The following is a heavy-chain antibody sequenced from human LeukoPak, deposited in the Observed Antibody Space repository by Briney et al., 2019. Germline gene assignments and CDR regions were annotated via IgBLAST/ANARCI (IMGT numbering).Heavy chain of an antibody. CDR1: NYSIDNGYY. CDR3: LRDKAGSFYGSGGYHFNYNGMDV. J-gene: IGHJ6*02. CDR2: IYHSGFT. D-gene: IGHD3-10*01. V-gene: IGHV4-38-2*02. Sequence: SETLSLTCTVSNYSIDNGYYWGWIRQPPGKGLEWVGSIYHSGFTYSNPSLTSRLTMSIDASKNEFSLTLTSVTAADTAIYYCLRDKAGSFYGSGGYHFNYNGMDVWGQGTAVTVSS.